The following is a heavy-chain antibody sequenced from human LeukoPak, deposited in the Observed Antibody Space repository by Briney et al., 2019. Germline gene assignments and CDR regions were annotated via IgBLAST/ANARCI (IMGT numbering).Heavy chain of an antibody. D-gene: IGHD6-6*01. CDR2: ISGSGDNT. V-gene: IGHV3-23*01. CDR1: GFTFSSYA. CDR3: AKWKYSNSGIDDY. Sequence: GGSLRLSCAASGFTFSSYAMSWVRQVPGKGLEWVSVISGSGDNTYYADSVKGRFTISRDNSKNTLYLQMNSLRAEDTAVYYCAKWKYSNSGIDDYWGQGTLVTVSS. J-gene: IGHJ4*02.